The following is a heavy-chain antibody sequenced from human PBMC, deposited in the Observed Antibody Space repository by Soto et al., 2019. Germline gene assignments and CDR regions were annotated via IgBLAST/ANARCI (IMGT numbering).Heavy chain of an antibody. D-gene: IGHD6-13*01. V-gene: IGHV4-4*07. Sequence: SETLSLTCTVSGGSISSYYWSWIRQPAGKGLEWIGRIYTSGSTNYNPSLKSRVTMSVDTSKNQFSLKLSSVTAADTAVYYCARQIAAAGTGWCDPWGQGTLVTVSS. CDR3: ARQIAAAGTGWCDP. J-gene: IGHJ5*02. CDR1: GGSISSYY. CDR2: IYTSGST.